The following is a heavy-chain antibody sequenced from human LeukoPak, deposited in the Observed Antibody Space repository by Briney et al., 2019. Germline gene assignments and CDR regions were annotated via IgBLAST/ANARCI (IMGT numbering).Heavy chain of an antibody. V-gene: IGHV3-23*01. CDR2: ISGSGGST. J-gene: IGHJ6*03. CDR3: ARSTVTTGWYYYYYMDV. D-gene: IGHD4-17*01. CDR1: GFTFSSYA. Sequence: PGGSLRLSCAASGFTFSSYAMSWVRQAPGKGLEWVSAISGSGGSTYYADSVKGRFTISRDNSKNTLYLQMNSLRAEDTAVYYCARSTVTTGWYYYYYMDVWGKGTTVTVSS.